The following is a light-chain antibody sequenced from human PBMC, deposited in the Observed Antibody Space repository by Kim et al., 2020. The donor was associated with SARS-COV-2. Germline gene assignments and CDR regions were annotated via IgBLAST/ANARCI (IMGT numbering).Light chain of an antibody. CDR2: WAS. V-gene: IGKV4-1*01. CDR3: QQYYGTPLT. J-gene: IGKJ4*01. Sequence: ATINCKSSQSVLYSSNNKNYLAWYQQKPRQPPKLLIYWASTRESGVPDRFSGSGSGTDFTLTISSLQAEDVAVYYCQQYYGTPLTFGGGTKVYIK. CDR1: QSVLYSSNNKNY.